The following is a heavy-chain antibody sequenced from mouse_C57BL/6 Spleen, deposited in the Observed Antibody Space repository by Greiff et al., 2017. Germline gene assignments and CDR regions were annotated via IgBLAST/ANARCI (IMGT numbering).Heavy chain of an antibody. Sequence: VQLQQSGAELARPGASVKLSCKASGYTFTSYGISWVKQRTGQGLEWIGEIYPRSGNTYYNEKFKGKATLTADKSSSPAYMELRSLTSEDSAVYFCARAYYYGSSDYAMDYWGQGTSVTVSS. V-gene: IGHV1-81*01. CDR1: GYTFTSYG. J-gene: IGHJ4*01. CDR3: ARAYYYGSSDYAMDY. D-gene: IGHD1-1*01. CDR2: IYPRSGNT.